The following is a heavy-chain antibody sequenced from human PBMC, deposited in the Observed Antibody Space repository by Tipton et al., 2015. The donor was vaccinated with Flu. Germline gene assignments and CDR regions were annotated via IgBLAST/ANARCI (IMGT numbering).Heavy chain of an antibody. CDR2: ISSSSSTI. Sequence: SLRLSCAASGFTFSSYSMNWVRQAPGKGLEWVSYISSSSSTIYYADSVKGRFTISRDNAKNSLYLQMNSLRAEDTAVYYCARSPYDFWSGYLGYWGQGTLVTVSS. V-gene: IGHV3-48*01. CDR1: GFTFSSYS. D-gene: IGHD3-3*01. J-gene: IGHJ4*02. CDR3: ARSPYDFWSGYLGY.